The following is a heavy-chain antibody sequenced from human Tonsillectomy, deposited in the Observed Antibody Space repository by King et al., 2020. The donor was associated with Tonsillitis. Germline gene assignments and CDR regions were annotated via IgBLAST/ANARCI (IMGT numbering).Heavy chain of an antibody. V-gene: IGHV3-21*01. CDR3: ASSPSSAWPRLFDY. J-gene: IGHJ4*02. CDR1: GFTFSSYS. D-gene: IGHD6-19*01. Sequence: VQLVESGGGLVKPGGSLRLSCAASGFTFSSYSMNCVRQAPGKGPEWVSSISSSSGYIYDADSLKGRFTISRDNAKNSLYLQMDSLRAEDTAVYYCASSPSSAWPRLFDYWGQGTLVTVSS. CDR2: ISSSSGYI.